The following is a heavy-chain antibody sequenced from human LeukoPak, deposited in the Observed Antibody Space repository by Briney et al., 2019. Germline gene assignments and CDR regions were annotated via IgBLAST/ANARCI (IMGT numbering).Heavy chain of an antibody. CDR1: GFTFSDYY. D-gene: IGHD6-13*01. J-gene: IGHJ4*02. V-gene: IGHV3-11*01. CDR3: ASRDSSSWYGVDY. Sequence: GGSLRLSCAASGFTFSDYYMSWIRQAPGKGLEWVSYISSSGRTIYYADSVEGRFTISRDNAKNSLFLQMNSLRAEDTAVYYCASRDSSSWYGVDYWGQGTLVTVSS. CDR2: ISSSGRTI.